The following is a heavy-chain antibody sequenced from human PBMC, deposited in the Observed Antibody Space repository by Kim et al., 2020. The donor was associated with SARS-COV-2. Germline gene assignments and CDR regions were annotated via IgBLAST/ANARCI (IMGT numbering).Heavy chain of an antibody. D-gene: IGHD3-10*01. Sequence: VKGRFTISRDNSKNTLYLQMNSLRAEDTAVYYCAKEKRSYYGSGSYYYDYWGQGTLVTVSS. J-gene: IGHJ4*02. CDR3: AKEKRSYYGSGSYYYDY. V-gene: IGHV3-23*01.